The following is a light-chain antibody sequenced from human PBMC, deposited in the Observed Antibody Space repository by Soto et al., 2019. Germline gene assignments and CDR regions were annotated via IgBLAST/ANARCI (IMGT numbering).Light chain of an antibody. Sequence: IVLTHSPSTLSLSPLERATLSFMASQSVSSYLAWYQQKPGQAPRLLIYDASNRATGIPARFSGSGSGTDFTLTISSLEPEDFAVYYCQQRSNWPRTFGQGTRLEIK. CDR1: QSVSSY. CDR3: QQRSNWPRT. CDR2: DAS. V-gene: IGKV3-11*01. J-gene: IGKJ5*01.